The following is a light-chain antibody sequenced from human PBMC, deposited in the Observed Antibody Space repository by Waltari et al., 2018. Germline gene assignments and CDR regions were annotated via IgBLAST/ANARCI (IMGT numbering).Light chain of an antibody. Sequence: DIQMTQSPSTLSASVGDRVTITCRASQSISRWLAWYLQKPGKAPKLLIYKASSLERGVPSGFSGSGSGTEFTLTISSLRPDDFATYYCQQYNSFPYTFGQGTKLEIK. V-gene: IGKV1-5*03. CDR1: QSISRW. CDR2: KAS. J-gene: IGKJ2*01. CDR3: QQYNSFPYT.